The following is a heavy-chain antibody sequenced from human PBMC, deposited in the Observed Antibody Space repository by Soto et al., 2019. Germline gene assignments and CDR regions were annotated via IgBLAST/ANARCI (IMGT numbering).Heavy chain of an antibody. CDR2: ISKSGSII. V-gene: IGHV3-48*03. D-gene: IGHD3-3*01. CDR1: GLTFSSYE. Sequence: ESGGGLVQPGGSLRLSCAASGLTFSSYEMHWVRQAPGKGLEWVSYISKSGSIIYYTDSVKGRFTISRDNAKNLLYLEMNSLRAEDTAVYFCASVMLRFSYGIDVWGQGTTVTVSS. J-gene: IGHJ6*02. CDR3: ASVMLRFSYGIDV.